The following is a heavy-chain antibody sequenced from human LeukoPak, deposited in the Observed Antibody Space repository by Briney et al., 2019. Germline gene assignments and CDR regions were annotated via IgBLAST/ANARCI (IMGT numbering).Heavy chain of an antibody. J-gene: IGHJ3*02. CDR3: ARGVVIDAFDI. CDR2: IIPIFDTA. CDR1: GGTFSSYA. V-gene: IGHV1-69*13. Sequence: SVKVSCKASGGTFSSYAISWVRPAPGQGLAWMGGIIPIFDTANYAQKFQGRVTITADESTSTAYMELSSLRSEDTAVYYCARGVVIDAFDIWGQGTMVTVSS. D-gene: IGHD2-21*01.